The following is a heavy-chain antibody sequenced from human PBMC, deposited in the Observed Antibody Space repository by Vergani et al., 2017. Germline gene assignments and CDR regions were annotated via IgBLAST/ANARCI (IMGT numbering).Heavy chain of an antibody. V-gene: IGHV4-61*02. CDR3: TRDPLYSATWPFLLLDMDV. CDR1: GGSISSGSYY. J-gene: IGHJ6*02. Sequence: QVQLQESGPGLVRPSQTLYLTCTVSGGSISSGSYYWSWFRQPAGKGLEWIGRFYTGGATSYNPSLKSRVTISVDTSKNQFSLQLSSVTAADTAVYYCTRDPLYSATWPFLLLDMDVWGQGTTVTVSS. CDR2: FYTGGAT. D-gene: IGHD5-12*01.